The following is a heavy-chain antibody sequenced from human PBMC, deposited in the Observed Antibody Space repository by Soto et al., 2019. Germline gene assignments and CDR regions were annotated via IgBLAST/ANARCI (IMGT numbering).Heavy chain of an antibody. D-gene: IGHD3-3*01. Sequence: SATLSLTCTVSGGSISSYYWSWIRQPPGKGLEWIGYIYYSGSTNYNPSLKSRVTISVDTSKNQFSLKLSSVTAADTAVYYCARAASYDFWSGYSISAYYYYYMDVWGKGTTVTVSS. J-gene: IGHJ6*03. CDR2: IYYSGST. CDR3: ARAASYDFWSGYSISAYYYYYMDV. CDR1: GGSISSYY. V-gene: IGHV4-59*01.